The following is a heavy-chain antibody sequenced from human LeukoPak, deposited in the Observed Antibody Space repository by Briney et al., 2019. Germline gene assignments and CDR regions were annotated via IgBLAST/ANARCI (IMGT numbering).Heavy chain of an antibody. CDR3: ARETQQQLVARVGWFDP. CDR2: INPNSGGT. D-gene: IGHD6-13*01. Sequence: GASVKVSCKASGYTFTGYYMHWVRQAPGQGLEWMGWINPNSGGTNYAQKFQGRATMTRDTSISTAYMELSRLRSDDTAVYYCARETQQQLVARVGWFDPWGQGTLVTVSS. CDR1: GYTFTGYY. J-gene: IGHJ5*02. V-gene: IGHV1-2*02.